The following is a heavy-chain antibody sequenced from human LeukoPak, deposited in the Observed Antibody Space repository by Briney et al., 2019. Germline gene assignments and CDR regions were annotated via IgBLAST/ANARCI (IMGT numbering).Heavy chain of an antibody. D-gene: IGHD6-19*01. V-gene: IGHV3-66*01. CDR2: IYSGGST. Sequence: TGGSLRLSCAASGFNVSSNYMNWVRQAPGKGLEWVSVIYSGGSTYYADSVKGRFTISRDNSKNTLYLQMNSLRAEDTALYYCAKDISSGWPYCFHYWGQGTLVTVSS. J-gene: IGHJ4*02. CDR1: GFNVSSNY. CDR3: AKDISSGWPYCFHY.